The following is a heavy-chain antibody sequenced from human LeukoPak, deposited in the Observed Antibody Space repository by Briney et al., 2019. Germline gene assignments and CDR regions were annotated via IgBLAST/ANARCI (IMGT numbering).Heavy chain of an antibody. CDR1: GFTFRSYA. Sequence: GGSLRLSCAASGFTFRSYAMGWVRQAQGKGLEWVSAISGSGGSTYYADSVKGRFTISRDNSKNTLYLQMNSLRAEDTAVYYCAKLTIFGVVISPMGYWGQGTLVTVSS. D-gene: IGHD3-3*01. CDR3: AKLTIFGVVISPMGY. J-gene: IGHJ4*02. V-gene: IGHV3-23*01. CDR2: ISGSGGST.